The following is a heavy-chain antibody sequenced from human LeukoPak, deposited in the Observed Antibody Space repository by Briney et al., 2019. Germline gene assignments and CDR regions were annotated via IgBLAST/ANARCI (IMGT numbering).Heavy chain of an antibody. CDR2: FDPEDGET. Sequence: ASVTVSCTVSGYSLTELSMHWVRQAPGKGLEWMGGFDPEDGETIYAQKFQGRVTMTEDTSTDTAYMELSSLRSEDTAVYYCATDGRRIAAAGTVGFDPWGQGTLVTVSS. D-gene: IGHD6-13*01. CDR3: ATDGRRIAAAGTVGFDP. V-gene: IGHV1-24*01. J-gene: IGHJ5*02. CDR1: GYSLTELS.